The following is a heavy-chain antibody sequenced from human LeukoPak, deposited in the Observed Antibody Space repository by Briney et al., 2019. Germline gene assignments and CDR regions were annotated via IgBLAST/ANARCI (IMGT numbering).Heavy chain of an antibody. CDR3: VRRGQRLNPGLYYFDY. CDR2: IYYSGST. CDR1: GGSVSSGSYY. J-gene: IGHJ4*02. V-gene: IGHV4-61*01. Sequence: SETLSLTCTDSGGSVSSGSYYWSWIRQPPGKGLEWIGYIYYSGSTNYNPSLKSRVTISVDTSENQFSLRLSSVTATDTAVYYCVRRGQRLNPGLYYFDYWGQGTLVTVSS. D-gene: IGHD6-25*01.